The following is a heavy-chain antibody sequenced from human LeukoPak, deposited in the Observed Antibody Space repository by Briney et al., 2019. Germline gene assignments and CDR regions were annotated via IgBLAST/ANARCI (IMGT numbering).Heavy chain of an antibody. CDR2: IPSDGSDN. J-gene: IGHJ4*02. CDR1: VFTFSTYG. CDR3: AKGLGDYDDFRLGY. V-gene: IGHV3-30*02. D-gene: IGHD4-17*01. Sequence: GGSLRLSCAASVFTFSTYGFHWVRQAPGKGLEWVAFIPSDGSDNYHANSVEGRFTISRDNSKNTLYLQMNSLRSEDTAVYYCAKGLGDYDDFRLGYWGQGTLVTVSS.